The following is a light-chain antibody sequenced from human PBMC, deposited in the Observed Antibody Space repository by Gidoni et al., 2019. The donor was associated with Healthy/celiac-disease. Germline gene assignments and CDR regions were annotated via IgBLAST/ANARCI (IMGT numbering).Light chain of an antibody. CDR1: QSVSSY. Sequence: ELVLTQSPATLSLSPGPRATLSCRASQSVSSYLALYQQKPGQAPMLLIYDASNRTTGIPARFSGSGSGTDFTLTISSLEPEDFAVYYCQQRSNWGMTFGGGTKVEIK. CDR3: QQRSNWGMT. CDR2: DAS. V-gene: IGKV3-11*01. J-gene: IGKJ4*01.